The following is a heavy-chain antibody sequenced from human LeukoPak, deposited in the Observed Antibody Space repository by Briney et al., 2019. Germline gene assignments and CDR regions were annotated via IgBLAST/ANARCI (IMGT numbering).Heavy chain of an antibody. CDR1: GFIFSNYG. CDR2: IQYDGNKT. V-gene: IGHV3-30*02. Sequence: GGSLRLSCAASGFIFSNYGMHWVRQSPGKGLEWVTFIQYDGNKTYYADSVKGRFTISRDNSKNTLFLQMNSLRAEDTAVYYCASLRGGYFDYWGQGTLVTVSS. J-gene: IGHJ4*02. D-gene: IGHD3-16*01. CDR3: ASLRGGYFDY.